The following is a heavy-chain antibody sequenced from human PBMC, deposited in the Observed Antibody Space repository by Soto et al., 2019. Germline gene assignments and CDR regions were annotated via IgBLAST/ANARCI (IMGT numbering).Heavy chain of an antibody. V-gene: IGHV1-18*01. CDR3: ALGYCTDTSCRNWLEP. J-gene: IGHJ5*02. CDR2: ISAYNANT. D-gene: IGHD2-2*01. Sequence: ASVKVSCKASGDTLTNYGISWVRQAPGQGLEWMGWISAYNANTNYAQKLQGRVTMTTDTSTNTAYMELTSLTSDDTAVYYCALGYCTDTSCRNWLEPWGRGTLVTASS. CDR1: GDTLTNYG.